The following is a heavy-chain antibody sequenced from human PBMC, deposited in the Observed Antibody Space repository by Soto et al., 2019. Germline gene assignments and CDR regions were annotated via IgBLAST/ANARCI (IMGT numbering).Heavy chain of an antibody. Sequence: SETLSLTCTVSGGSISSGDYYWSWIRQPPGKGLEWIGYIYYSGSTYYNPSLKSRVTISVDTSKNQFSLKLSSVTAADTAVYYCARVVRYGDFDYWGQGTLVTVSS. D-gene: IGHD4-17*01. V-gene: IGHV4-30-4*01. CDR3: ARVVRYGDFDY. CDR2: IYYSGST. J-gene: IGHJ4*02. CDR1: GGSISSGDYY.